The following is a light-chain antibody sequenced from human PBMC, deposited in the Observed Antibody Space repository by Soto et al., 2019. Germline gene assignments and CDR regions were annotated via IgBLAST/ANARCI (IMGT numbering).Light chain of an antibody. CDR3: SSYTDRKNLV. CDR1: SSDIGGYNS. V-gene: IGLV2-8*01. CDR2: DVT. J-gene: IGLJ1*01. Sequence: QSALTQSPSASGSPGQSGTISCTGTSSDIGGYNSVSWYQQHPGKAPKVMIYDVTKRPSGVPDRFSGSKSGNTASLTVSALQAEDEADYYCSSYTDRKNLVFGTGTKVTVL.